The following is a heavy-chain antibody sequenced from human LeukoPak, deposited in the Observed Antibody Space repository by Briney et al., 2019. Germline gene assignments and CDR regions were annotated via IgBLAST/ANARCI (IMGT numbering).Heavy chain of an antibody. D-gene: IGHD2-15*01. CDR1: GFSITTGYY. CDR3: ARESGYCSGGSCYYYYYGMDV. V-gene: IGHV4-30-4*08. Sequence: SETLSLTCSVSGFSITTGYYWAWIRQPPGKGLEWIGYIYYSGSTYYNPSLKSRVTISVDTSKNQFSLKLSSVTAADTAVYYCARESGYCSGGSCYYYYYGMDVWGQGTTVTVSS. J-gene: IGHJ6*02. CDR2: IYYSGST.